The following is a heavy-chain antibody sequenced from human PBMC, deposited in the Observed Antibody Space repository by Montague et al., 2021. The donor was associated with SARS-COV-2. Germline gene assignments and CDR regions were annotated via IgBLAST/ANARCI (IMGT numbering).Heavy chain of an antibody. CDR3: ARSGVGIFNFSYFDS. CDR1: GFSISSGYY. D-gene: IGHD3-3*01. V-gene: IGHV4-38-2*02. CDR2: RYQNGAT. Sequence: SETLSLTCSVSGFSISSGYYWGWIRHTPGKGLEWIGSRYQNGATYYSPSLKRPVTILLDTSKNQFSLSLTSVTAADTAVYYCARSGVGIFNFSYFDSWGQGSLVNVSS. J-gene: IGHJ4*02.